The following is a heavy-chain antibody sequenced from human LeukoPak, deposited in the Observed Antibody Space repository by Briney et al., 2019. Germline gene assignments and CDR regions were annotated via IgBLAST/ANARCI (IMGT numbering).Heavy chain of an antibody. CDR2: ISGSGGST. CDR3: ARGGGFY. V-gene: IGHV3-23*01. CDR1: GFTFSSYA. Sequence: GGSLRLSCAASGFTFSSYAMSWVRQAPGKGLEWVSAISGSGGSTYYADSVKGRFTISRYNAKNSLYLQMNSLRVEDTAVYYCARGGGFYWGQGTLVTVSS. D-gene: IGHD2-15*01. J-gene: IGHJ4*02.